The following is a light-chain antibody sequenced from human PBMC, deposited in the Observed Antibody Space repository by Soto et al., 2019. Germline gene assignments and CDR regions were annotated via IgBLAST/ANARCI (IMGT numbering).Light chain of an antibody. CDR1: QSVASSY. J-gene: IGKJ1*01. V-gene: IGKV3-20*01. Sequence: EVVLTQSPGTLSLSPGERVTLSCRASQSVASSYLAWYQQKPGRAPRLLFYSASSRATGIPDRFSGSGSGTDFTLTISSLQSEDFALYYCQQYNDWPLTFGQGTKVDIK. CDR2: SAS. CDR3: QQYNDWPLT.